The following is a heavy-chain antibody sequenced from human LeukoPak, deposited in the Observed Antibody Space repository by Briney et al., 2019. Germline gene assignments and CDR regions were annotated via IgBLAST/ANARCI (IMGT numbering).Heavy chain of an antibody. CDR1: GFTFSSYA. J-gene: IGHJ4*02. D-gene: IGHD3-10*01. Sequence: GGSLRLSCAASGFTFSSYAMSWVRQAPGKGLEWVSAISGSGGSTYYADSVKGRFTISRDNSKNTLYLQMNSLRAEDTAVYYCAKGKERFGELSLDYWGQGTLVTVSS. CDR3: AKGKERFGELSLDY. CDR2: ISGSGGST. V-gene: IGHV3-23*01.